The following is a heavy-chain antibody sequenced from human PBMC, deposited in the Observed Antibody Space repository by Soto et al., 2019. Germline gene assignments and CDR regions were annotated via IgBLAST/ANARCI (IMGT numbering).Heavy chain of an antibody. V-gene: IGHV4-34*01. Sequence: SETLSLTCGVYAGSFSGYYWTWIRQSPGKGLEWIGEINHSGSSNRNPSLESRVTISADTSKNQFSLKLNSVTAADTALYYCARGDIVTGKDVFAFWGQGTLVTVSS. CDR1: AGSFSGYY. D-gene: IGHD3-3*01. CDR2: INHSGSS. CDR3: ARGDIVTGKDVFAF. J-gene: IGHJ1*01.